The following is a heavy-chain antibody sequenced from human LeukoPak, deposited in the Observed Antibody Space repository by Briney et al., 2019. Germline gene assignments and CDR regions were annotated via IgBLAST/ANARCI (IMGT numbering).Heavy chain of an antibody. CDR1: GFTFNTYD. CDR3: ARERGEYYYDSSGYYLGPDFDY. Sequence: GGSLRLSCVTSGFTFNTYDMHWVRQATGKGLEWVSYIGMAGDTYYAGSVKGRFTISRENAKNSLYLQMNSLRDEDTAVYYCARERGEYYYDSSGYYLGPDFDYWGQGTLVTVSS. V-gene: IGHV3-13*01. J-gene: IGHJ4*02. CDR2: IGMAGDT. D-gene: IGHD3-22*01.